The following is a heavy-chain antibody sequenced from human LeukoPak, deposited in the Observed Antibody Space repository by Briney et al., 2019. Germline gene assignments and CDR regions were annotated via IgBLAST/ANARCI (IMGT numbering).Heavy chain of an antibody. CDR1: GASISSDF. CDR3: AREGGSSRNFDY. CDR2: IFSSGII. D-gene: IGHD6-13*01. J-gene: IGHJ4*02. V-gene: IGHV4-4*07. Sequence: PSETLSLTCNVSGASISSDFWSWIRQPAGKGLEWVGRIFSSGIINYNPSLKSRLTMSVDTAKNQFSLNLSSVTAADTVVYYCAREGGSSRNFDYWGQETLVTVSS.